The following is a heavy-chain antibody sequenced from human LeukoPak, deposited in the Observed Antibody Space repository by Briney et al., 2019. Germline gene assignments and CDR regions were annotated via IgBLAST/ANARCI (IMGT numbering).Heavy chain of an antibody. CDR3: ARDQAVASVYREDS. Sequence: GGSLRLSCAASGFTFSSYWMTWVRQAPGKGLGGVANIKQDESQKYYVDSVKGRFTISRDNAKNSLFLQMNSLRAEDTAVYYCARDQAVASVYREDSWGQGTLVTVSS. V-gene: IGHV3-7*01. CDR1: GFTFSSYW. D-gene: IGHD6-19*01. CDR2: IKQDESQK. J-gene: IGHJ4*02.